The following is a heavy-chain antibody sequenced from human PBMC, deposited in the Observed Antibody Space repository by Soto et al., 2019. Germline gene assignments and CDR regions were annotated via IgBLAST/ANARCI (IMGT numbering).Heavy chain of an antibody. J-gene: IGHJ6*02. CDR3: AGSGWPDYYYGMDV. CDR1: GFTFSSYA. D-gene: IGHD6-19*01. V-gene: IGHV3-23*01. CDR2: ISGSGGST. Sequence: GGSLRLSCAAPGFTFSSYAMSWVRQAPGKGLEWVSAISGSGGSTYYADSVKGRFTISRDNSKNTLYLQMNSLRAEDTAVYYCAGSGWPDYYYGMDVWGQGTTVTVSS.